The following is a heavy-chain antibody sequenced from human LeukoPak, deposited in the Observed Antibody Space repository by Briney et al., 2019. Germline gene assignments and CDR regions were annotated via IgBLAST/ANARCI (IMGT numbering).Heavy chain of an antibody. CDR1: GFTTHYW. CDR3: TGGCDRVLSGRYYYYMDV. CDR2: IDRDGRVQ. Sequence: GGSLRLSCTASGFTTHYWLNWVRQSPGKGLEWVANIDRDGRVQYYGDCVEGGFTVSRDSAKYTLTLQMPSLIDKDTAVAYCTGGCDRVLSGRYYYYMDVWGTGTTVAVSS. D-gene: IGHD2/OR15-2a*01. J-gene: IGHJ6*03. V-gene: IGHV3-7*01.